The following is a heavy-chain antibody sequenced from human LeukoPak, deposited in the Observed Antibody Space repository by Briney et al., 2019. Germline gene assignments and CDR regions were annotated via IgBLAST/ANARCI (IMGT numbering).Heavy chain of an antibody. V-gene: IGHV4-39*07. J-gene: IGHJ6*03. CDR3: ARSSEGRYYYDSSGFSYYYYYMDV. Sequence: DPSETLSLTCTVSGGSISTSNYYWGWIRQPPGKGLEWIGNIFYSGSTYYSPSLRSRVTISLDTSRNQFSLKLSSVTAADTAVYYCARSSEGRYYYDSSGFSYYYYYMDVWGKGTTVTISS. CDR2: IFYSGST. D-gene: IGHD3-22*01. CDR1: GGSISTSNYY.